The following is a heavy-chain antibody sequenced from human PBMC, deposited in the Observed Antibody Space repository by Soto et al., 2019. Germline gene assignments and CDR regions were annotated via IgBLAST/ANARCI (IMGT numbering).Heavy chain of an antibody. CDR2: IYHSGST. D-gene: IGHD5-18*01. J-gene: IGHJ4*02. CDR3: ARLLGYSYGYYFDY. Sequence: SETLSLTCAVSGGSISSGGYSWSWIRQPPGKGLEWIGYIYHSGSTYYNPSLKSRVTISVDRSKNQFSLKLSSVTAADTAVYYCARLLGYSYGYYFDYWGQGTLVTSPQ. V-gene: IGHV4-30-2*01. CDR1: GGSISSGGYS.